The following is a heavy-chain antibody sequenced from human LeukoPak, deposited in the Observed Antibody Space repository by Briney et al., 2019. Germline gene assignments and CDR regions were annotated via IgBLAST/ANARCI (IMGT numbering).Heavy chain of an antibody. D-gene: IGHD4-23*01. J-gene: IGHJ4*02. CDR1: GFTFSSYW. Sequence: PGGSLRLSCAASGFTFSSYWMHWVRQAPGKGLVWVSRINSDGSSTSYADSVKGRFTISRDNAKNTLYLQMNSLRAEDTAVYYCALAYSGNLFDYWGQGTLVTVSS. CDR2: INSDGSST. V-gene: IGHV3-74*01. CDR3: ALAYSGNLFDY.